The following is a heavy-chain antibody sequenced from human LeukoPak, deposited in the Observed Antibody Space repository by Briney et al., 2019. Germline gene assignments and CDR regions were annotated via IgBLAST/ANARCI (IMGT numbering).Heavy chain of an antibody. CDR2: INHSGST. CDR1: GGSFSGYY. Sequence: PSETLSLTCAVYGGSFSGYYWSWIRQPPGKGLEWIGEINHSGSTNYNPSLKSRVTISVDTSKNQFSLKLSSVTAADTAVYYCARGYDYGDSRYYFDYWGRGTLVTVSS. CDR3: ARGYDYGDSRYYFDY. D-gene: IGHD4-17*01. J-gene: IGHJ4*02. V-gene: IGHV4-34*01.